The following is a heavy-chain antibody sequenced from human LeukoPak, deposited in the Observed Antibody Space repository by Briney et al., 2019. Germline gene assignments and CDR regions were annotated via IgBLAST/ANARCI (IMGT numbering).Heavy chain of an antibody. CDR3: AREVYGDNYFDY. D-gene: IGHD4-17*01. V-gene: IGHV3-7*05. J-gene: IGHJ4*02. CDR2: IKEDGSER. CDR1: GFTFSSYW. Sequence: GRSLRLSCAASGFTFSSYWMSWVRQAPGKGLEWVANIKEDGSERYYVDSVKGRFTISRDNGRNSLFLQMNSQRAEDTAVYYCAREVYGDNYFDYWGQGTLVTVSS.